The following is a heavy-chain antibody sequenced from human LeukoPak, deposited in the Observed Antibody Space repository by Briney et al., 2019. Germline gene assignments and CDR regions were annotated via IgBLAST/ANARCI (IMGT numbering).Heavy chain of an antibody. V-gene: IGHV1-2*06. CDR1: GYTFADYF. J-gene: IGHJ4*02. CDR3: ARDVSSTPNWEFDY. CDR2: INANSGGT. D-gene: IGHD1-26*01. Sequence: ASVKVSCKTSGYTFADYFIHLVRQAPAQGLEWMGRINANSGGTEYQQKFQGRVTMTRDTSISTAYVEVNWLISDDTAIYYCARDVSSTPNWEFDYWGQGTLVTVSS.